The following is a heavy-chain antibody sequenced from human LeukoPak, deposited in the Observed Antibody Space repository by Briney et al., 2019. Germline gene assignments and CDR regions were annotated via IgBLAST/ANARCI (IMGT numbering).Heavy chain of an antibody. V-gene: IGHV1-46*01. CDR1: GYTFTSYY. CDR2: INPSGGST. Sequence: GASVKVSCRASGYTFTSYYMHWVRQAPGQGLEWMGIINPSGGSTSYAQKLQGRVTMTTDTSTSTAYMELRSLRSDDTAVYYCARATSSLARPLLYHYWGQGTLVTVSS. CDR3: ARATSSLARPLLYHY. J-gene: IGHJ4*02. D-gene: IGHD2-8*01.